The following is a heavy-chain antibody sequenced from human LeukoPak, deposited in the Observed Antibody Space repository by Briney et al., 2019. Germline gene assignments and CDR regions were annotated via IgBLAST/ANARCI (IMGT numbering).Heavy chain of an antibody. CDR1: GGSFSGYY. Sequence: SETLSLTCAVYGGSFSGYYWSWIRQPPGKGLEWIGEINHSGSTNYNPSLKSRVTISVDTSKNQFSLKLSSVTAADTAVYYCARAFYYYYYMDVWGKGTTVTISS. V-gene: IGHV4-34*01. J-gene: IGHJ6*03. CDR2: INHSGST. CDR3: ARAFYYYYYMDV.